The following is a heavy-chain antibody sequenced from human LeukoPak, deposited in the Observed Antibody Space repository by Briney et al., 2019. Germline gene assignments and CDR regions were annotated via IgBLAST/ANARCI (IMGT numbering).Heavy chain of an antibody. J-gene: IGHJ4*02. Sequence: GRSLRLSCAASGFTFSNAWMRWVRQAPGKGLEWVGRIKSKTDGGTTDYAAPVKGRFTISRDDSKNTLYLQMNSLKTEDTAVYYCTTDLWIAVAGSGWGQGTLVTVSS. CDR2: IKSKTDGGTT. CDR1: GFTFSNAW. V-gene: IGHV3-15*01. CDR3: TTDLWIAVAGSG. D-gene: IGHD6-19*01.